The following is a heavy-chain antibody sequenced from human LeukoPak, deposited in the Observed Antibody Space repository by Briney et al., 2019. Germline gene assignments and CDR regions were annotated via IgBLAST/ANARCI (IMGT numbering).Heavy chain of an antibody. Sequence: GGSLRLSCAASGFTFSSYAMSWVRQAPGKGLEWVSAISGSGGSTYYADSVKGRFTISRDNSKNTLYLQMNSLRAEDTAVYYCAKGTEVPAAMGYWFDPWGQGTLVTVSS. J-gene: IGHJ5*02. D-gene: IGHD2-2*01. CDR2: ISGSGGST. CDR1: GFTFSSYA. V-gene: IGHV3-23*01. CDR3: AKGTEVPAAMGYWFDP.